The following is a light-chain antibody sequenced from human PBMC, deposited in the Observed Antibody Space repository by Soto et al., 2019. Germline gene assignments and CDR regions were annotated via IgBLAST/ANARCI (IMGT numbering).Light chain of an antibody. J-gene: IGLJ1*01. CDR1: SSNIGRDT. Sequence: VLTQPPSASGTPGQRVTISCSGSSSNIGRDTVNWYQQLPGTAPKLLIYSTNQRPSGVPDRFSGSKSGTSASLAISGLQSEDEADYYCAAWDGSLSGYVFGTGTKVTVL. CDR3: AAWDGSLSGYV. CDR2: STN. V-gene: IGLV1-44*01.